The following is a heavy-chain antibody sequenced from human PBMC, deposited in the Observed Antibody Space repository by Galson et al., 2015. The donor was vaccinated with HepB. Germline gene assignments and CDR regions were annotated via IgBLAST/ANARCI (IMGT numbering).Heavy chain of an antibody. CDR2: FYRSGST. V-gene: IGHV3-66*01. CDR1: GSTVSSKY. CDR3: AMNIVVVPAATDC. D-gene: IGHD2-2*01. Sequence: SLRLSCAASGSTVSSKYMSWVRQAPGRGLEWVSLFYRSGSTYYADSVKGRFTISRDNSKNTLYLQMNSLRAEDTAVYYCAMNIVVVPAATDCWGQGTLVTVSS. J-gene: IGHJ4*02.